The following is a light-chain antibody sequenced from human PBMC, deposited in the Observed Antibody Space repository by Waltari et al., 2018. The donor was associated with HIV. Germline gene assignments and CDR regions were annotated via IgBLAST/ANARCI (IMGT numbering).Light chain of an antibody. CDR3: SSYTSSNTLPYV. Sequence: QSALTQPASVSGSPGQSITISCTGTCSDVGGYNYVSWYQQHPGKAPKLMIYDVSNRPSGVSNRFSGSKSGNTASLTISGLQAEDEADYYCSSYTSSNTLPYVFGTGTKVTVL. J-gene: IGLJ1*01. V-gene: IGLV2-14*03. CDR2: DVS. CDR1: CSDVGGYNY.